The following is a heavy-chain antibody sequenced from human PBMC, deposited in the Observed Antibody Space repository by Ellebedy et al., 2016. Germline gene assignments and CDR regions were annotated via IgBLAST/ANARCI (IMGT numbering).Heavy chain of an antibody. Sequence: SETLSLTCTVSGGSISSYYWSWIRQPPGKGLEWIGYIYYSGSTNYNPSLKSRVTISVDTSKNQFSLKLSSVTAADTAVYYCARGGYSYGFDYWGQGTLVTVSS. J-gene: IGHJ4*02. CDR3: ARGGYSYGFDY. D-gene: IGHD5-18*01. V-gene: IGHV4-59*01. CDR1: GGSISSYY. CDR2: IYYSGST.